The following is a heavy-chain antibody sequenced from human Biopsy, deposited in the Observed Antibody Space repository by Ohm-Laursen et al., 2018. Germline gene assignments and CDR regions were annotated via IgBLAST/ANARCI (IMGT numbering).Heavy chain of an antibody. CDR3: ARDYDTSGYYYVS. CDR2: IFYRGST. D-gene: IGHD3-22*01. V-gene: IGHV4-39*01. CDR1: GGSISNNNYY. Sequence: SETLSLTCTVSGGSISNNNYYWGWIRQPPGKGLEWIGSIFYRGSTHYKPSLKSRVNIYVDTSKNQFSLNLNSVTAADTAVHYCARDYDTSGYYYVSWGQGTLVTVSS. J-gene: IGHJ5*02.